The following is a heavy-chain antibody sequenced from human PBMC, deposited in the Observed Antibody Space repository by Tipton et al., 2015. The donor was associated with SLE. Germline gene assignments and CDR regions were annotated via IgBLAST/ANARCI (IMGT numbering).Heavy chain of an antibody. J-gene: IGHJ4*02. Sequence: TLSLTCTVSGGSISSGGYYWSWIRQHPGKGLEWIGYIYYSGSTYYNPSPKSRVTISVDTSKNQFSLKLSSVTAADTAVYYCATATSSQAYFLGSWGQGTLVTVSS. CDR1: GGSISSGGYY. D-gene: IGHD2-2*01. CDR3: ATATSSQAYFLGS. CDR2: IYYSGST. V-gene: IGHV4-31*03.